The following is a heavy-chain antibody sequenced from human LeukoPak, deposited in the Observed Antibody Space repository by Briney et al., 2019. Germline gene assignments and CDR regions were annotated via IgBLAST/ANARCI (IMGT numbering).Heavy chain of an antibody. CDR2: VYSSGNT. V-gene: IGHV4-39*02. J-gene: IGHJ4*02. CDR3: ARLKAYGGSYTRYYFDY. D-gene: IGHD1-26*01. CDR1: GDSISSGTYH. Sequence: PSETLSLTCTVSGDSISSGTYHWGWIRQPPGKGLEWIASVYSSGNTYYNPPLKSRLTISVDTSKNHFSLNLDSVTAADTAVYYCARLKAYGGSYTRYYFDYWGQGTLVTVSS.